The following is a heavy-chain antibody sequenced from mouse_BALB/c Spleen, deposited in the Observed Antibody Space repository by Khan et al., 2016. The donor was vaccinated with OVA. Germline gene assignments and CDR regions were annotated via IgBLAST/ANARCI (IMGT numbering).Heavy chain of an antibody. D-gene: IGHD2-1*01. J-gene: IGHJ3*01. Sequence: EVQLQESGPGLVKPSQSLSLTCSVTGYSITSGYYWSWIRQFPGNRLEWMGYISYDGSNNYNPSLKNRISITRDTSKKQFFLKLNSVTTEDTATYYCASKSYGKGAYWGHGTLVTVSA. CDR3: ASKSYGKGAY. CDR1: GYSITSGYY. CDR2: ISYDGSN. V-gene: IGHV3-6*02.